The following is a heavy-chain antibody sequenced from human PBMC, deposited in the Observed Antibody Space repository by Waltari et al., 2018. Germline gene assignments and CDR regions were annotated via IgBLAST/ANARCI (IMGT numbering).Heavy chain of an antibody. V-gene: IGHV3-53*01. Sequence: EVQLVESGGGLLPPGVYLRLSCATSDFTVNIHYVNWVRQGPGTGLEWCAGRHGEGRTHYADSGNGRVTISRDSSKNTVYLQMDRLRVGDAAVYYCTRDRGSYSSSGYALGGMHYWGQGTLVTVSS. D-gene: IGHD3-16*01. CDR3: TRDRGSYSSSGYALGGMHY. J-gene: IGHJ4*02. CDR1: DFTVNIHY. CDR2: RHGEGRT.